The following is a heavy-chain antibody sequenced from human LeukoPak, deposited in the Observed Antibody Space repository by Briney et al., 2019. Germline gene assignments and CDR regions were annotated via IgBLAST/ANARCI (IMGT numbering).Heavy chain of an antibody. J-gene: IGHJ1*01. Sequence: GGSLGLSCAASGFTFSSYEMNWVRRAPGKGLEWVSYISSSGSTIYYADSVKGRFTISRDNAKNSLYLQMNSLRAEDTAVYYCARLKYYYDSSGHAFQHWGQGTLVTVSS. CDR3: ARLKYYYDSSGHAFQH. CDR1: GFTFSSYE. D-gene: IGHD3-22*01. V-gene: IGHV3-48*03. CDR2: ISSSGSTI.